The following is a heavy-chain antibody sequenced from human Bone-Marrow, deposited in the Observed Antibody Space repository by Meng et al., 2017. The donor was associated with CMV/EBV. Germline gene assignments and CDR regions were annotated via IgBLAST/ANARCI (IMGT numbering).Heavy chain of an antibody. V-gene: IGHV4-39*07. CDR2: IYYSGST. CDR3: ARDPGRVGAPVVDY. D-gene: IGHD2-21*01. J-gene: IGHJ4*02. CDR1: GGSISSSSYY. Sequence: SETLSLTCTVSGGSISSSSYYWGWIRQPPGKGLEWIGSIYYSGSTYYNPSLKSRVTISVDTSKNQFSLKLSSVTAVDTAVYYCARDPGRVGAPVVDYWGQGTLVTVPS.